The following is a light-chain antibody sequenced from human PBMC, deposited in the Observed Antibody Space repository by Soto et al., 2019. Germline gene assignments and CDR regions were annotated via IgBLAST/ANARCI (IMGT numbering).Light chain of an antibody. CDR3: QQASSLPHT. Sequence: DIQLTQSPSSVSASVGDRVAITCRASQDISIWLAWYQQKPGKAPNLLISAASTLQSGVPSRFSGSGSGTDFTLTITSLQPEDFATYYCQQASSLPHTFGQGTKLEIK. J-gene: IGKJ2*01. CDR1: QDISIW. V-gene: IGKV1-12*01. CDR2: AAS.